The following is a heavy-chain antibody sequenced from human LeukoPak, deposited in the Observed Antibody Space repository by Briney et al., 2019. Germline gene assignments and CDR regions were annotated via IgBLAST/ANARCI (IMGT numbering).Heavy chain of an antibody. D-gene: IGHD3-10*01. CDR2: MNPNSGNT. Sequence: ASVKVSCKASGYTFTSYDINWVRQATGQGLEWMGWMNPNSGNTGYAQKFQGRVTMTRNTSISTAYMELSSLRSEDTAVYYCASRRDGRLLWFGELFHDFDYWGQGTLVTVSS. V-gene: IGHV1-8*01. CDR1: GYTFTSYD. J-gene: IGHJ4*02. CDR3: ASRRDGRLLWFGELFHDFDY.